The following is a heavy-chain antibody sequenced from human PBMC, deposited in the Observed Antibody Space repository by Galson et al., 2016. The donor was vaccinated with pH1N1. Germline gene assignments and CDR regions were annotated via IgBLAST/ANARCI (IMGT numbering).Heavy chain of an antibody. CDR2: ITKRPEGYTT. Sequence: SLRLSCAASGFTLGDFYMDWVRQAPGKGLEWVGRITKRPEGYTTQDAASVKGRFIISIEDSKDLLYLQMNSLKTEDTAVYYCTRENHHKFDYWGQGTLVTVSS. J-gene: IGHJ4*02. CDR1: GFTLGDFY. CDR3: TRENHHKFDY. V-gene: IGHV3-72*01.